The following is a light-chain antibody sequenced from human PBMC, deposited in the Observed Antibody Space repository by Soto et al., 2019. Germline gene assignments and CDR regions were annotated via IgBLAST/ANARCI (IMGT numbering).Light chain of an antibody. J-gene: IGLJ3*02. CDR1: SGSIANNY. CDR2: EDN. Sequence: NFMLTQPHSVSESPGKTVTISCSRSSGSIANNYVQWYQQRPGSSPTTVIYEDNQRPSGVPDRFSGSIDSSSNSASLTISGLKTEDEADYYCQSYDSNSGEFGGGTKLTVL. V-gene: IGLV6-57*01. CDR3: QSYDSNSGE.